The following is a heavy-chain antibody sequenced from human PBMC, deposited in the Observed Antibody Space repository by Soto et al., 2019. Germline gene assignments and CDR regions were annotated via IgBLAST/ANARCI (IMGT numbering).Heavy chain of an antibody. CDR3: ARGITGTVYNWFDP. CDR1: GGTFSGYA. J-gene: IGHJ5*02. CDR2: IIPIFGTA. V-gene: IGHV1-69*13. D-gene: IGHD1-7*01. Sequence: VKVSCKASGGTFSGYAISWVRQAPGQGLEWMGGIIPIFGTANYAQKFQGRVTITADESTSTAYMELSSLRSEDTAVYYCARGITGTVYNWFDPWGQGTLVTVSS.